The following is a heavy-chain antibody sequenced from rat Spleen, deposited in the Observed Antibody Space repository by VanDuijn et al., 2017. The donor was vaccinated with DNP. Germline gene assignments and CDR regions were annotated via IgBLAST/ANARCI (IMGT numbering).Heavy chain of an antibody. CDR2: ISSGGNT. V-gene: IGHV2-6*01. CDR3: ATGVY. Sequence: QVQLKESGPGLVQPSQTLSLTCTVSGFSLTSYTVTWVRQPPGKVLEWIAAISSGGNTYYNSALKSRLSISRDTSKSQVFLKMNSLQTEDTAMYLCATGVYWGQGVMVTVSS. D-gene: IGHD4-2*01. J-gene: IGHJ2*01. CDR1: GFSLTSYT.